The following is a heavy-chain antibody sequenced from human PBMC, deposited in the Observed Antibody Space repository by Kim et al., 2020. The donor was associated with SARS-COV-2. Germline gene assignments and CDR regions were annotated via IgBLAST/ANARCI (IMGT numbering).Heavy chain of an antibody. CDR3: AKEGDYDILTGIPRSDY. V-gene: IGHV3-23*01. Sequence: GGSLRLSCAASGFTFSSYAMSWVRQAPGKGLEWVSAISGSGGSTYYADSVKGRFTISRDNSKNTLYLQMNSLRAEDTAVYYCAKEGDYDILTGIPRSDYWGQGTLVTVSS. D-gene: IGHD3-9*01. J-gene: IGHJ4*02. CDR1: GFTFSSYA. CDR2: ISGSGGST.